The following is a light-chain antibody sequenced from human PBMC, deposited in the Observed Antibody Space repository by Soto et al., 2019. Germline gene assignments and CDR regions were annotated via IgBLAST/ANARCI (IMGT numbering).Light chain of an antibody. CDR1: SSNIGARYD. J-gene: IGLJ2*01. CDR2: GNN. Sequence: QLVLTQPPSVSGAPGQRITISCTGSSSNIGARYDVHWYQHLPGRAPKLLIYGNNKRPSGVPDRFSGSKSGTSASLAITGLQAEDEADYYCQSYDSRLSGWLFGGGTQLTVL. V-gene: IGLV1-40*01. CDR3: QSYDSRLSGWL.